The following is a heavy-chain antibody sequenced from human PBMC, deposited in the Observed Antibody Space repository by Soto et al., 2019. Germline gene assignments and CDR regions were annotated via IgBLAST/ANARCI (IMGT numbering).Heavy chain of an antibody. V-gene: IGHV3-74*01. CDR3: ARNLLDLYSSSPGIDY. D-gene: IGHD6-6*01. CDR1: GFTFSIYW. J-gene: IGHJ4*02. Sequence: EVQLVESGGGLVRPGGSLRLSCAASGFTFSIYWMHWVRQAPGKGLVWVSRINSDGSSTSYADSVKGRFTISRDNAKNTLYLQMNSLRAEDTAVYYGARNLLDLYSSSPGIDYWGQGTLVTVSS. CDR2: INSDGSST.